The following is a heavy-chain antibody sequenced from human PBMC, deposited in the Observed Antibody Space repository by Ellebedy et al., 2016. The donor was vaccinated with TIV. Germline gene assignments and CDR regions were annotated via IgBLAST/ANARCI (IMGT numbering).Heavy chain of an antibody. CDR2: IIPIFGTA. D-gene: IGHD3-3*01. J-gene: IGHJ6*02. Sequence: SVKVSXXASGGTFTNYAISWVRQAPGQGLEWMGGIIPIFGTANYAQKFQGRVTITANESTTTAYMELSSLRSEDTAVYYCARVRDSYYYGMDVWGQGTTVTVSS. V-gene: IGHV1-69*13. CDR1: GGTFTNYA. CDR3: ARVRDSYYYGMDV.